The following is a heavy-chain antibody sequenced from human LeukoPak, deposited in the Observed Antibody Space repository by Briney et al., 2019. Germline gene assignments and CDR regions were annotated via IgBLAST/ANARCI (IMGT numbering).Heavy chain of an antibody. CDR2: IYSGGST. CDR3: ARVRLNYYDSSGYYSY. CDR1: GFTFSSYG. V-gene: IGHV3-NL1*01. D-gene: IGHD3-22*01. Sequence: GGSLRLSCAASGFTFSSYGMHWVRQAPGKGLEWVSVIYSGGSTYYADSVKGRFTISRDNSKNTLYLQMNSLRAEDTAVYYCARVRLNYYDSSGYYSYWGQGTLVTVSS. J-gene: IGHJ4*02.